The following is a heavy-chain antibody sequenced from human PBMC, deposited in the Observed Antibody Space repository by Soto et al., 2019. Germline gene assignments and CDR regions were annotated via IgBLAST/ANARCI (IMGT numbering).Heavy chain of an antibody. J-gene: IGHJ6*02. D-gene: IGHD1-26*01. Sequence: EVQVVESGGGLVQPGGSLRLSCAASGFTFSSYSMNWVRQAPGKGLEWVSYISSSSSTIYYADSVKGRFTISRDNAKNSLYLQMNSLRDEDTAVYYCAREVGATTLYYYGMDVWGQGTTVTVSS. V-gene: IGHV3-48*02. CDR3: AREVGATTLYYYGMDV. CDR2: ISSSSSTI. CDR1: GFTFSSYS.